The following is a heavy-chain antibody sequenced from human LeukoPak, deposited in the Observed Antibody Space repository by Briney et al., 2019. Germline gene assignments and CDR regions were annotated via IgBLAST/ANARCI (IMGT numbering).Heavy chain of an antibody. CDR1: GFTFDDYA. J-gene: IGHJ4*02. V-gene: IGHV3-9*01. CDR3: AREVVAAPDY. CDR2: IRWNSGSI. D-gene: IGHD6-6*01. Sequence: GGSLRLSCAASGFTFDDYAMHWVRQAPGKGLEWVSGIRWNSGSIGYADSVKGRFTISRDNAKNSLYLQMNSLRAEDTALYYCAREVVAAPDYWGQGTLVTVSS.